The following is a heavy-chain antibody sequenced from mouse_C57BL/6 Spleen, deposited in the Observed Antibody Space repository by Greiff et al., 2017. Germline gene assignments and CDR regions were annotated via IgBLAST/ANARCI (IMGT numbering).Heavy chain of an antibody. J-gene: IGHJ1*03. CDR1: GYTFTSYW. V-gene: IGHV1-59*01. Sequence: QVQLQQPGAELVRPGTSVKLSCKASGYTFTSYWMHWVKQRPGQGLEWIGVIDPSDSYTNYNQKFKGKATLTVDTSSSTAYMQLSSLTSEDSAVYYCARSLITTVVDPRTSVWGTGTTVTVSS. CDR3: ARSLITTVVDPRTSV. D-gene: IGHD1-1*01. CDR2: IDPSDSYT.